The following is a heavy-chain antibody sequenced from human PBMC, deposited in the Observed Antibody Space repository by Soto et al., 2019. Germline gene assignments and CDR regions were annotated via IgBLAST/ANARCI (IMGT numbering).Heavy chain of an antibody. CDR2: IYPGDSDT. CDR3: ARRQGYYGSGSYNNWFDP. J-gene: IGHJ5*02. Sequence: GESLKISCKGSGYSFTSYWIGWVRQMPGKGLEWMGIIYPGDSDTRYSPSFQGQVTISADKSISTAYLQWSSLKASDTAMYYCARRQGYYGSGSYNNWFDPWGQGTLVTVSS. V-gene: IGHV5-51*01. CDR1: GYSFTSYW. D-gene: IGHD3-10*01.